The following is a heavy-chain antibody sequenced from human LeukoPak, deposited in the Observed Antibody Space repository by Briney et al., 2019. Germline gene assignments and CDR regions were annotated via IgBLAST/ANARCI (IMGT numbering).Heavy chain of an antibody. D-gene: IGHD3-3*01. J-gene: IGHJ6*03. CDR1: GFSFSAHT. CDR3: TREGSYYDFWSGDYSAFYDYYYMDV. V-gene: IGHV3-21*01. Sequence: GGSLRPSCAASGFSFSAHTMNCVRQAPGEGGEGGSSISSSGSYIYYADSLQGRFTISRDNANNSLTLQVNSLRAEDTAVYYCTREGSYYDFWSGDYSAFYDYYYMDVWGKGTTVTVSS. CDR2: ISSSGSYI.